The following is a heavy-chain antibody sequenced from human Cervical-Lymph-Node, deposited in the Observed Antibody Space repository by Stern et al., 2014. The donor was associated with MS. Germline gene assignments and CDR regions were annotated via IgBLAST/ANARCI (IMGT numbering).Heavy chain of an antibody. V-gene: IGHV1-46*04. Sequence: QVQLVQSGAEVKKPGASVQVSCKATGYTFINFYMHWVRQAPGQGLEWIGIINPSDCSTSYAQTLQGRVTMTRDTSTNTFYMELGSLRSEDTAVYYCAREHTAMGFGFWGQGTLVTVSS. CDR2: INPSDCST. D-gene: IGHD5-18*01. CDR1: GYTFINFY. CDR3: AREHTAMGFGF. J-gene: IGHJ4*02.